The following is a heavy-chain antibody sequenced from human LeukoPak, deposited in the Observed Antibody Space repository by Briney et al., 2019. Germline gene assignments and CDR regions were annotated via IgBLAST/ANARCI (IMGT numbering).Heavy chain of an antibody. V-gene: IGHV1-46*01. Sequence: ASVKVSCKASGYTFTSYYMHWVRQAPGQGLEWMGIINPSGGSTSYAQKFQGRVTMTRDTSTSTVYMELSSLRSEDTAVYYCASAVGYSYGFDAFDIWGQGTMVTVSS. J-gene: IGHJ3*02. CDR2: INPSGGST. CDR3: ASAVGYSYGFDAFDI. D-gene: IGHD5-18*01. CDR1: GYTFTSYY.